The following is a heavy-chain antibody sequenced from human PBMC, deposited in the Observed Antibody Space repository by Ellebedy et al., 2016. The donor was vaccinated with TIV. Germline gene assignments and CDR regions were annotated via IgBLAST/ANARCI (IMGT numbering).Heavy chain of an antibody. CDR2: ISSSTTYT. V-gene: IGHV3-11*06. Sequence: GESLKISCAASGFTFSDYYMSWIRQAPGKGLEWISYISSSTTYTNYADSVKGRFTISRDNAKKSLYLRMNSLRAEDTAVYYCARDYYGSGSYSSDWGQGTLVTVSS. J-gene: IGHJ4*02. CDR1: GFTFSDYY. CDR3: ARDYYGSGSYSSD. D-gene: IGHD3-10*01.